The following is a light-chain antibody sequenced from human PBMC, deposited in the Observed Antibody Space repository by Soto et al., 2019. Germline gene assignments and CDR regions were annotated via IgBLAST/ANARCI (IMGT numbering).Light chain of an antibody. V-gene: IGLV2-14*01. Sequence: QSALTQPDSVSGSPGQSITISCTGTSSDVGGYNYVSWYQHHPGKAPKLMIYEVSNRPSGVSNRFSGSKSGNTASLTVSVLQADDEADYDCSSYTSSTSVVFGGGTKLTVL. J-gene: IGLJ2*01. CDR2: EVS. CDR1: SSDVGGYNY. CDR3: SSYTSSTSVV.